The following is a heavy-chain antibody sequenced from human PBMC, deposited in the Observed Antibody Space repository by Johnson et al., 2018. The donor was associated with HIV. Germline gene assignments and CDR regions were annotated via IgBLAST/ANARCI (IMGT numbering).Heavy chain of an antibody. CDR2: IYSGGST. V-gene: IGHV3-66*01. CDR3: ARGLGSRSAFDI. J-gene: IGHJ3*02. CDR1: GFSFDEYD. D-gene: IGHD2-2*01. Sequence: VQLVESGGGVARPGGSLRLSCEASGFSFDEYDMSWVRQAPGKGLEWVSVIYSGGSTYYADPVKGRFTISRDNSKNTLYLQMNSVRAEDTAVYYCARGLGSRSAFDIWGQGTMVTVSS.